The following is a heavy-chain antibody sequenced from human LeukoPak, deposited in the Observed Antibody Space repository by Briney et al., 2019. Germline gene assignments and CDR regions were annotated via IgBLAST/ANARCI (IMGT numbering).Heavy chain of an antibody. J-gene: IGHJ4*02. Sequence: GGSLRLYCAASGFTFSGSAMHWVRQASGKGLEWVGRIRSKANSYATSYAASVKGRFTISRDDSRNTAYLQMNSLKTEDTAVYYCTRGSGSYNPVDYWGQGTLVTVSS. CDR3: TRGSGSYNPVDY. D-gene: IGHD3-10*01. CDR2: IRSKANSYAT. CDR1: GFTFSGSA. V-gene: IGHV3-73*01.